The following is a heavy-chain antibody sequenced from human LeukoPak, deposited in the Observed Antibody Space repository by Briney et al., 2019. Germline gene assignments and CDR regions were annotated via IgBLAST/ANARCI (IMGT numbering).Heavy chain of an antibody. J-gene: IGHJ4*02. CDR3: AKERYSSSSLFAVTPFGY. D-gene: IGHD6-13*01. V-gene: IGHV3-30*02. Sequence: GGSLRLSCVASEFTFSSYGMHWVRQAPGKGLEWVAYVRYDGSDRYYADSVKGRFTISRDNSKNTLYLQMSSLRVEDTAVYYCAKERYSSSSLFAVTPFGYWGQGTRITVSS. CDR1: EFTFSSYG. CDR2: VRYDGSDR.